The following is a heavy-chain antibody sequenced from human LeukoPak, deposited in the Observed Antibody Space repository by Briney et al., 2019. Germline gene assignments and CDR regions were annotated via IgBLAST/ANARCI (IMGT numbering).Heavy chain of an antibody. J-gene: IGHJ4*02. CDR3: ARDTRIFMTTVTPGGY. V-gene: IGHV1-2*02. D-gene: IGHD4-17*01. CDR2: INPNSGGT. Sequence: ASVKVSCKASGYTFTGYYMHWVRQAPGQGLEWMGWINPNSGGTNYAQKLQGRVTMTTDTSTSTAYMELRSLRSDDTAVYYCARDTRIFMTTVTPGGYWGQGTLVTVSS. CDR1: GYTFTGYY.